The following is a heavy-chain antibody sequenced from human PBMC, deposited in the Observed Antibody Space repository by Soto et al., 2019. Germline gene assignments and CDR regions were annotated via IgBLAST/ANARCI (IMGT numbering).Heavy chain of an antibody. CDR1: GFTFSAYW. Sequence: EVQLVESGGGLVQPGGSLRLSCAASGFTFSAYWMTWVRQAPGKGLEWLANIKEDGSETHSLDSVKGRFAISRDNSKNSLSLQMNSLRAEDTAVYYCARLRGDYFDYWGQGTLVTVSS. CDR3: ARLRGDYFDY. CDR2: IKEDGSET. V-gene: IGHV3-7*01. J-gene: IGHJ4*02.